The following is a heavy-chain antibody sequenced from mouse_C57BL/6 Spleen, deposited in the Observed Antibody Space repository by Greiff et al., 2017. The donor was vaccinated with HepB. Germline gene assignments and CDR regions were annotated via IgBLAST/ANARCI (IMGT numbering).Heavy chain of an antibody. CDR2: IDPSDSET. Sequence: QVQLQQPGAELVRPGSSVKLSCKASGYTFTSYWMHWVKQRPIQGLEWIGNIDPSDSETHYNQKFKDKATLTVDKSSSTAYMQLSSLTSEDSAVYYCARFTTVVATQWYFDVWGTGTTVTVSS. J-gene: IGHJ1*03. V-gene: IGHV1-52*01. CDR1: GYTFTSYW. CDR3: ARFTTVVATQWYFDV. D-gene: IGHD1-1*01.